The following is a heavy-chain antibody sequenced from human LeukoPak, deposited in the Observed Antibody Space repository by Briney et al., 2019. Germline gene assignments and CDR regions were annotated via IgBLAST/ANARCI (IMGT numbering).Heavy chain of an antibody. CDR1: GGSISSGDYY. J-gene: IGHJ5*02. D-gene: IGHD6-13*01. V-gene: IGHV4-30-4*08. CDR2: IYYSGST. Sequence: PSQTLSLTCTVSGGSISSGDYYWSWIRQPPGKGLEWIGYIYYSGSTYYNPSLKSRVTISVDTSKNQFFLNLRSLTAADTAVYYCARVPRIEAGATGDWFDPWGQGTVVTVSS. CDR3: ARVPRIEAGATGDWFDP.